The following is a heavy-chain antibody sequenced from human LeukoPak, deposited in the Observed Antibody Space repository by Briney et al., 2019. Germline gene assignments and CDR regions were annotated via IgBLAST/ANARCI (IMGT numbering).Heavy chain of an antibody. CDR3: AREFSLLRYFDWLSRRGSFFDY. D-gene: IGHD3-9*01. J-gene: IGHJ4*02. V-gene: IGHV3-7*01. CDR2: IKQGGSEK. Sequence: GSLRPFCAASGFTFSSYWMSWVRQAPGKGVEGVANIKQGGSEKYYVDSVKGRFTISRDNAKNSLYLQMNSLRAEDPAVYYCAREFSLLRYFDWLSRRGSFFDYWGQGTLVTVSS. CDR1: GFTFSSYW.